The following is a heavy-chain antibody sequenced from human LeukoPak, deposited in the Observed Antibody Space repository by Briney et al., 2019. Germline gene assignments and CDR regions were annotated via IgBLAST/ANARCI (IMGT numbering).Heavy chain of an antibody. Sequence: SETLSHTCTVSGGSISSYYWSWIRQPPGKGLEWIGYIYYSGSTNYNPSLKSRVTISVDTSKNQFSLKLSSVTAADTAVYYCARRLPAAQNNWFDPWGQGTLVTVSS. J-gene: IGHJ5*02. CDR2: IYYSGST. D-gene: IGHD2-2*01. CDR1: GGSISSYY. CDR3: ARRLPAAQNNWFDP. V-gene: IGHV4-59*08.